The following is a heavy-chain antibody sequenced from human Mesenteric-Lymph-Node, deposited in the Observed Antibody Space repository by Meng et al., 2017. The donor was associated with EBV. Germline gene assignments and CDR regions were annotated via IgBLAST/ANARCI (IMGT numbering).Heavy chain of an antibody. CDR2: VYHSGSA. CDR1: GASIHNGNW. V-gene: IGHV4-4*03. D-gene: IGHD3-10*01. CDR3: ARVGWGVRGYYFDY. J-gene: IGHJ4*02. Sequence: GRRPQAGHDLGKTLGMLSLTLAVLGASIHNGNWWGWGRQVQGRGLEWIAEVYHSGSANYNPSLESRVTVSVDRSNNHFSLKVTSVTAADTAVYYCARVGWGVRGYYFDYWGQGTLVTVSS.